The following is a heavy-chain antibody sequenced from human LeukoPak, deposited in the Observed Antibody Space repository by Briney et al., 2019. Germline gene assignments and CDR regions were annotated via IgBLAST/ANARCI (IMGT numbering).Heavy chain of an antibody. J-gene: IGHJ3*01. Sequence: KPGGSLRLSCAASGFNFITAAMAWVRQPPGKGLEWVSLIGSSGGSTYYADSVKGLFTISRDNSNHTLSLQMNSLRVEDTAVYYCVKDIQLSTWGLGTMVTVSS. CDR1: GFNFITAA. D-gene: IGHD5-24*01. CDR2: IGSSGGST. V-gene: IGHV3-23*01. CDR3: VKDIQLST.